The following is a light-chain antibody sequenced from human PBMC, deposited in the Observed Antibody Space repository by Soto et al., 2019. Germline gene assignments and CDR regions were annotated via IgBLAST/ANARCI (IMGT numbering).Light chain of an antibody. Sequence: QSVLTQPPSVSGAPGQRVTISCTGSSSNIGAGYDVHWYQQLPGTAPKLLIYVNSIRPSGVPDRFSGSKSDTSASLAITGLRAEDEADYYCQSYDSSLSGSIFGGGTKLTVL. CDR1: SSNIGAGYD. CDR3: QSYDSSLSGSI. CDR2: VNS. V-gene: IGLV1-40*01. J-gene: IGLJ2*01.